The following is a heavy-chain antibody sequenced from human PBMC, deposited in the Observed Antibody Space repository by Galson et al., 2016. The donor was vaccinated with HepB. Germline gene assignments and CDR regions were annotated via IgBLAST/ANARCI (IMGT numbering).Heavy chain of an antibody. CDR1: GGSLTNAY. CDR3: ARVRGSGWLFDY. V-gene: IGHV4-34*01. CDR2: VNHLGGA. J-gene: IGHJ4*02. Sequence: ETLSLTCDVFGGSLTNAYWTWIRQPPGKGLEWIGEVNHLGGAIYNPSLKGRGTLSVDMSKSQFSLRLTSVTAADTAVYYCARVRGSGWLFDYWGQGTLVTVSS. D-gene: IGHD6-19*01.